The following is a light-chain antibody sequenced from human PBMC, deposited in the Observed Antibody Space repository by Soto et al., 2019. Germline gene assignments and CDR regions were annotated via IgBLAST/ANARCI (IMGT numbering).Light chain of an antibody. CDR1: SSDVGGNNY. CDR3: SAYTSTSSVV. Sequence: QSALTQPASVSGSPGQSITMSWTGTSSDVGGNNYVSWYQQHPGKAPKLMIYDVSNRPSGVSNRFSGSKSGNTASLTISGLQAEDEADYYCSAYTSTSSVVFGGGTKLTVL. CDR2: DVS. V-gene: IGLV2-14*01. J-gene: IGLJ2*01.